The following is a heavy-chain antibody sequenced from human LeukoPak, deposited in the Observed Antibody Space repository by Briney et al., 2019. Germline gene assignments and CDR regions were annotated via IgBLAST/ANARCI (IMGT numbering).Heavy chain of an antibody. J-gene: IGHJ4*02. CDR3: ARDNMFVVAGTRAYFDY. CDR1: GYTFTSYG. Sequence: ASVKVSCKASGYTFTSYGISWVRRAPGQGLEWMGWISAYNGNTNYAQKLQGRVTMTTDTSTSTAYMELRSLRSDDTAVYYCARDNMFVVAGTRAYFDYWGQGTLVTVSS. V-gene: IGHV1-18*01. CDR2: ISAYNGNT. D-gene: IGHD6-19*01.